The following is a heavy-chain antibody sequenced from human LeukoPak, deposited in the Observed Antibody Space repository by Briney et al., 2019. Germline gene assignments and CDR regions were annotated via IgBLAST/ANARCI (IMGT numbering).Heavy chain of an antibody. CDR1: GDSINGYY. CDR2: IYYNGNT. CDR3: ARLGGYYDY. D-gene: IGHD3-22*01. J-gene: IGHJ4*02. V-gene: IGHV4-59*08. Sequence: SETLSLTCIVSGDSINGYYWTWIRQPPGKGLEWIGNIYYNGNTNYNPSLKSRVTISVDTSKNQFSLRLTSVTATDTAIYYCARLGGYYDYWGQGTLVTVSP.